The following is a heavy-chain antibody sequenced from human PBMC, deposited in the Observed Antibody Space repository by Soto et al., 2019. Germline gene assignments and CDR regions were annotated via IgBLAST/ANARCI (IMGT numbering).Heavy chain of an antibody. CDR1: GGSISSSSYY. CDR2: IHYSGST. CDR3: ARRIVILAADYVLDF. Sequence: SETLSLTCAVSGGSISSSSYYWGWIRQPPGKGLEWIGSIHYSGSTYYSPSLKSRVTISVDTSKKQFSLKLSSVTAADTAVYYCARRIVILAADYVLDFSGQGTSVTVSS. D-gene: IGHD3-10*02. V-gene: IGHV4-39*01. J-gene: IGHJ6*02.